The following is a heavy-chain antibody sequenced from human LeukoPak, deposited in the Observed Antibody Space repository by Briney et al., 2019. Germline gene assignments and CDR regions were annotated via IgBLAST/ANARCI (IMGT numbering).Heavy chain of an antibody. CDR2: INHSGST. CDR3: AGWMNYYDSSGYIY. V-gene: IGHV4-34*01. J-gene: IGHJ4*02. CDR1: GGSFSGYY. D-gene: IGHD3-22*01. Sequence: SETLSLTCAVYGGSFSGYYWSWIRQPPGKGLEWIGEINHSGSTNYNPSLKSRVTISVDTSKNQFSLKLSSVTAADTAVYYCAGWMNYYDSSGYIYWGQGNPDHRLL.